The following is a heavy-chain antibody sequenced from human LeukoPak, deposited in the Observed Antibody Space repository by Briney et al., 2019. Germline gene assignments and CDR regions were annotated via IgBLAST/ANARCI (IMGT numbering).Heavy chain of an antibody. CDR1: GGSISSYY. Sequence: SETLSLTCTVSGGSISSYYWSWIRQPPGKGLEWIGYIYYSGNTNYNPSLKSRVTISVEKSNNQFSLKLSSVTAADTAVYYCARHRYGMDVWGQGTTVTVSS. CDR2: IYYSGNT. CDR3: ARHRYGMDV. J-gene: IGHJ6*02. V-gene: IGHV4-59*08.